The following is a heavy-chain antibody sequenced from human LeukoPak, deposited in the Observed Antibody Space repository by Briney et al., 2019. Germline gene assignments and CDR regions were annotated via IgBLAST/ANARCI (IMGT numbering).Heavy chain of an antibody. J-gene: IGHJ4*02. CDR3: AKEGSIFGVVIRPYYFDY. D-gene: IGHD3-3*01. CDR2: IYSGGST. V-gene: IGHV3-66*01. CDR1: GFTFSSYW. Sequence: GGSLRLSCAASGFTFSSYWMSWVRQAPGKGLEWVSVIYSGGSTYYADSVKGRFTISRDNSKNTLYLQMNSLRAEDTAVYYCAKEGSIFGVVIRPYYFDYWGQGTLVTVSS.